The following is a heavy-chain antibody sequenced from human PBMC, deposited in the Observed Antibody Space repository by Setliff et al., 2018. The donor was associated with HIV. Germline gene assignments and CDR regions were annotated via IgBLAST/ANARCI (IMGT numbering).Heavy chain of an antibody. CDR1: GYSISSGYY. D-gene: IGHD2-21*02. J-gene: IGHJ3*02. CDR2: IYHGGTT. V-gene: IGHV4-38-2*02. Sequence: SETLSLTCAVSGYSISSGYYWAWIRQPPGKGLEWIGSIYHGGTTYYNPSLKSRSTISEDTSKNQLSLSLSSVTAADTAVYYCVRDPPLTPTDADHPFDIWGQGTMVTVSS. CDR3: VRDPPLTPTDADHPFDI.